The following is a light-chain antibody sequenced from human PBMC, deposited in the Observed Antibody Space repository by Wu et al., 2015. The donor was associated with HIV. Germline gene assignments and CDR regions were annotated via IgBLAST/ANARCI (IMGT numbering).Light chain of an antibody. V-gene: IGKV3-15*01. CDR3: HQYDDWPPFT. CDR2: GAS. CDR1: QSVSSN. Sequence: EIVMTQSPATLSVSPGERATLSCRASQSVSSNLAWYQQKPGQAPRLLIYGASTRATGIPARFSGRGSGTEFTLTISSLQSEDFAVYYCHQYDDWPPFTFGPGTKVDI. J-gene: IGKJ3*01.